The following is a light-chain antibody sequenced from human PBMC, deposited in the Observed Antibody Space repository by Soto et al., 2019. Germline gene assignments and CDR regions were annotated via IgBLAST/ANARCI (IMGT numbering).Light chain of an antibody. CDR3: SLYTSSSTYV. CDR2: EVY. CDR1: SSDVGAYNY. Sequence: QSALTQPPSASGSPGQSVTISCTGTSSDVGAYNYVSWYQQHPGKAPKLIIYEVYKRPSGVPDRFSGSKSGNTASLTISGLQAEDEADYYCSLYTSSSTYVFGTGTKVTVL. J-gene: IGLJ1*01. V-gene: IGLV2-18*01.